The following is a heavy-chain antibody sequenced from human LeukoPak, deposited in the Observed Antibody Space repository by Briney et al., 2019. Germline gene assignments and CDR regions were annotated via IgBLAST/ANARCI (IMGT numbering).Heavy chain of an antibody. CDR3: AKAGGDSSLDY. V-gene: IGHV3-74*01. J-gene: IGHJ4*02. CDR1: GFTFNLAW. D-gene: IGHD6-19*01. CDR2: INTDGSTT. Sequence: GGSLRLSCAASGFTFNLAWMSWVRQAPGKGLVWVSRINTDGSTTTYADSVKGRFTISRDNAKNTLYLQMNSLRAEDTAVYYCAKAGGDSSLDYWGQGALVTVSS.